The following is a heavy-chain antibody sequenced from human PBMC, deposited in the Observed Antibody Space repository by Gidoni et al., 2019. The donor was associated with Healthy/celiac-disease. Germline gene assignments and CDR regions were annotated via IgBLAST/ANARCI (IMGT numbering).Heavy chain of an antibody. CDR3: AKDMASSGWYFRVRANIVGNGMDV. V-gene: IGHV3-43*01. CDR2: SSWDGGST. J-gene: IGHJ6*02. Sequence: EVQLVESGGVVVQPGGSLRLSCADSGFTFDDYTMNWVRHAPGKVLEGVALSSWDGGSTYYADSVKGRFTISRDNSKNSLYLQMNSLRTEDTALYYCAKDMASSGWYFRVRANIVGNGMDVWGQGTTVTVSS. CDR1: GFTFDDYT. D-gene: IGHD6-19*01.